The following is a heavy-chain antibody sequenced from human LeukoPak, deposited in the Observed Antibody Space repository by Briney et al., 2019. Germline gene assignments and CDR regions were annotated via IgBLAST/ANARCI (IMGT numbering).Heavy chain of an antibody. V-gene: IGHV3-21*01. CDR1: EFTSSTYS. D-gene: IGHD4-17*01. J-gene: IGHJ4*02. CDR3: ARDLGGDYRFDY. CDR2: ISSGSGYI. Sequence: GGSLRLSCAASEFTSSTYSMNWVRQAPGKGLEWVSSISSGSGYIFYADSVKGRFTISRDNAKNSLYLQMNSLRAEDTAVYYCARDLGGDYRFDYWGQGTLVTVSS.